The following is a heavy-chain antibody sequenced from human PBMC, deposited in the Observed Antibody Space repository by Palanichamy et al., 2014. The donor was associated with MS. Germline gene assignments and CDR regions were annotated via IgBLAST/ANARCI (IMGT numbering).Heavy chain of an antibody. D-gene: IGHD5/OR15-5a*01. V-gene: IGHV3-30*18. CDR3: AKDHLISTITTPSY. CDR1: GFTFSNFG. Sequence: QVQLVESGGGVVQPGRSLGLSCAASGFTFSNFGMHRVRQAPGKGLEWVAVISYDGSNKYYADSVKGRFTISRDNFKNTLYLQLNSLRAEDTAIYYCAKDHLISTITTPSYWGQGTLVTVSS. CDR2: ISYDGSNK. J-gene: IGHJ4*02.